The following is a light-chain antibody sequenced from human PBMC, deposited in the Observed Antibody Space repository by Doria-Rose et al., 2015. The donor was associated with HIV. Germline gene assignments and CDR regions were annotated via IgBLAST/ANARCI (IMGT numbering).Light chain of an antibody. CDR1: QSLLHTIGYNY. V-gene: IGKV2-28*01. CDR3: MQALQTPYT. Sequence: TQSPLSLPVTPGQPASISCRSSQSLLHTIGYNYLDWYLQRPGQSPQLLIYLGSNRASGVPDRFSGSGSGTDFTLKISRVEAEDVGVYYCMQALQTPYTFGQGTRLEIK. CDR2: LGS. J-gene: IGKJ2*01.